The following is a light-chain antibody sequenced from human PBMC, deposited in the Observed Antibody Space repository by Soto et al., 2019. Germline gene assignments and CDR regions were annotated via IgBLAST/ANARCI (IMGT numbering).Light chain of an antibody. Sequence: QSALTQPASVSGSAGQSITISCSGTMRDVGAYNLVSWYQQHPGTAPKLIIYEVRNRPSGISSRFSGSRSGNTASLTISGLQSEDEGDYYCSAYTARSNLGFGGGTQLTV. CDR1: MRDVGAYNL. CDR3: SAYTARSNLG. J-gene: IGLJ2*01. CDR2: EVR. V-gene: IGLV2-14*01.